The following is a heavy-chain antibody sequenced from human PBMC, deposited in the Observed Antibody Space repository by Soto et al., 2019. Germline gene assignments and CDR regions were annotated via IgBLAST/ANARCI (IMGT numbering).Heavy chain of an antibody. CDR1: GGSFSGYQ. D-gene: IGHD3-10*01. CDR2: INDSGNI. Sequence: QVQLQQWRAGLLKPSETLSLTCAVYGGSFSGYQWSWIRQTPGKGLEWIGEINDSGNINFNPSLTSPVTILPDTPKQQTPLKLRSATPADSAVYYCARGLILWFGEISRRRGYSSYMDVWGTATTVTVSS. V-gene: IGHV4-34*01. J-gene: IGHJ6*03. CDR3: ARGLILWFGEISRRRGYSSYMDV.